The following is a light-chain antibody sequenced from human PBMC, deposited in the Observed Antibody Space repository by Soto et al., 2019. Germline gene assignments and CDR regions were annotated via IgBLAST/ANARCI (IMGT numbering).Light chain of an antibody. CDR2: DVS. CDR3: SSYTSSSVV. J-gene: IGLJ2*01. V-gene: IGLV2-14*01. CDR1: SSDVGGYNY. Sequence: QTQPASVSVSPGQSLTISCTGTSSDVGGYNYVSWYQQHPGKAPKLMIYDVSNRPSGVSNRFSGSKSGNTASLTISGLQAEDEADYYCSSYTSSSVVFGGGTQLTVL.